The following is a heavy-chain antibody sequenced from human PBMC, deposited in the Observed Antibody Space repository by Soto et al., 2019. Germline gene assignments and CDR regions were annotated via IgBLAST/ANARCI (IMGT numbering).Heavy chain of an antibody. V-gene: IGHV1-69*01. CDR3: VRVLYYGSGSYSPYGMDV. CDR1: GVSFNNNG. CDR2: VSPPFRTS. D-gene: IGHD3-10*01. J-gene: IGHJ6*02. Sequence: QVQLVQSGAEVKKPGSSVKVSCKTSGVSFNNNGIGWVRQAPGHGLEWMGGVSPPFRTSSYARKFQGRISMTADASAGTVKMELSSLSPEYRAQFYCVRVLYYGSGSYSPYGMDVWGQGTTVTVSS.